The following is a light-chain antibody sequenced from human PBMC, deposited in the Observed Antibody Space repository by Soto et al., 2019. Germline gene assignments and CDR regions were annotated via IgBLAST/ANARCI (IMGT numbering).Light chain of an antibody. J-gene: IGKJ1*01. CDR2: KVS. CDR3: QQYNNWPT. Sequence: DIQLTHSPSTVAASIGGRVTITCRASESVNSWLAWYQQKPGKAPKFLIYKVSSLQSGVPSRFSGSGSGTEFTLTISSLQSEDFAVYYCQQYNNWPTFGQGTKVDIK. CDR1: ESVNSW. V-gene: IGKV1-5*03.